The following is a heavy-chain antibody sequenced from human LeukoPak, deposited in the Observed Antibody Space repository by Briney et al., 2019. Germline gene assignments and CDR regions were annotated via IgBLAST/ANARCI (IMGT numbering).Heavy chain of an antibody. V-gene: IGHV1-18*01. Sequence: VASVKVSCKASGYTFTNYGITWVRQASGQGIEWMGWISAYTGKTNSAQKLQGRVTMTTDTSTSTGYMELRSLRSDDTAVYYCARGGATTTEYPNFLEYNWFDPWGQGTLVTVSS. D-gene: IGHD1-26*01. J-gene: IGHJ5*02. CDR2: ISAYTGKT. CDR3: ARGGATTTEYPNFLEYNWFDP. CDR1: GYTFTNYG.